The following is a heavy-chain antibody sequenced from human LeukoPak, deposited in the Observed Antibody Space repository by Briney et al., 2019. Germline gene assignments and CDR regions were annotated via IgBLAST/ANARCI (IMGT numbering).Heavy chain of an antibody. CDR3: ARDLCVTFGGVVRWHYYGLDV. D-gene: IGHD3-16*01. CDR2: IYYDGSGK. Sequence: PARSLRLSCAASGFTFRNYGMHWVRQAPGKGLEWVSGIYYDGSGKSYADSVKGRFTIFRDNSKNTMYLQMNSLRVEDTAVYYCARDLCVTFGGVVRWHYYGLDVWGRETSVSVS. J-gene: IGHJ6*01. CDR1: GFTFRNYG. V-gene: IGHV3-33*08.